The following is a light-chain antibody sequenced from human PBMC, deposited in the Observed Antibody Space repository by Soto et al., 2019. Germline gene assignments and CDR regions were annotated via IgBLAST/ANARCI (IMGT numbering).Light chain of an antibody. CDR2: EVS. CDR1: SSDVGGYNY. CDR3: SSYTVSTPVV. J-gene: IGLJ3*02. Sequence: QSVLTQPASVSGSPGQSITISCTGTSSDVGGYNYVSWYQQHPGKAPRLMIYEVSNRPSGDSNRFSGSKSGNTASLTISGLQTEDEADYYCSSYTVSTPVVFGRGTKLTVL. V-gene: IGLV2-14*01.